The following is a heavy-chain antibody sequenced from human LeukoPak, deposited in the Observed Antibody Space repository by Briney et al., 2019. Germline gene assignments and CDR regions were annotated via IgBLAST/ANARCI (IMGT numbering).Heavy chain of an antibody. Sequence: GGSLRLSCAASGFTFSSYAMSWVRQAPGKGLEWVSAISGSGGSTYYADSVKGRFTISRDNSKNTLYLQMNSLRAGDTAVYYCAKDGDDGDYVGGWFDPWGQGTLVTVSS. V-gene: IGHV3-23*01. CDR3: AKDGDDGDYVGGWFDP. CDR1: GFTFSSYA. CDR2: ISGSGGST. D-gene: IGHD4-17*01. J-gene: IGHJ5*02.